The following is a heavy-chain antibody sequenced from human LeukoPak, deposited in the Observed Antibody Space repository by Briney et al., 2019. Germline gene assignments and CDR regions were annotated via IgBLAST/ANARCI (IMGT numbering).Heavy chain of an antibody. CDR1: GGTFSSYT. CDR2: IIPILGIA. Sequence: SVKVSCKASGGTFSSYTISWVRQAPGQGLEWMGRIIPILGIANYAQKFQGRVTITADKSTSTAYMELSSLRSEDTVVYYCSTIRVEGDIVVVPAAMRPDPAFDYWGQGTLVTVSS. CDR3: STIRVEGDIVVVPAAMRPDPAFDY. V-gene: IGHV1-69*02. J-gene: IGHJ4*02. D-gene: IGHD2-2*01.